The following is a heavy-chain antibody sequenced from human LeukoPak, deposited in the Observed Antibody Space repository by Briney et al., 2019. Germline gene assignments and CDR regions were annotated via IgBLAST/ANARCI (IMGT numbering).Heavy chain of an antibody. V-gene: IGHV5-51*01. CDR3: ARHREYYYGSGSSYWYFDL. CDR1: GYSFTSYW. D-gene: IGHD3-10*01. J-gene: IGHJ2*01. CDR2: IYPGDSDT. Sequence: GESLKISCKGSGYSFTSYWIGWARQMPGKGLEWMGIIYPGDSDTRYSPSFQGQVTISADKSISTAYLQWSSLKASDTAMYYCARHREYYYGSGSSYWYFDLWGRGTLVTVSS.